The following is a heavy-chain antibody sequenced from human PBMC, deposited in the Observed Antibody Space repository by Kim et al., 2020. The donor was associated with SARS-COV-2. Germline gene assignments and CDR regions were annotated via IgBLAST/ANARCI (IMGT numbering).Heavy chain of an antibody. V-gene: IGHV3-20*01. CDR2: ST. Sequence: STGYADSVKGRFTTSIDNTKDSLFLQMNSPRAADTALYHCVRGYAGGPFDLWGQGTLVTVSS. CDR3: VRGYAGGPFDL. D-gene: IGHD3-16*01. J-gene: IGHJ4*02.